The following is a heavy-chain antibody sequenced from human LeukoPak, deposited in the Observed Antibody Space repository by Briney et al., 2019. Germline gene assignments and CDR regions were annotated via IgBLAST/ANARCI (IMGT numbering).Heavy chain of an antibody. CDR2: IKQDGSEK. Sequence: GGSLRLSCVASGFTVSSYWMSWVRQAPGKGPEWVANIKQDGSEKYYVESLKGRFTISRDNAENSLYLQINSLRVEDTAVYYCARPYDSGSSYKAFNIWGQGTMVTVSS. V-gene: IGHV3-7*01. CDR1: GFTVSSYW. D-gene: IGHD3-10*01. CDR3: ARPYDSGSSYKAFNI. J-gene: IGHJ3*02.